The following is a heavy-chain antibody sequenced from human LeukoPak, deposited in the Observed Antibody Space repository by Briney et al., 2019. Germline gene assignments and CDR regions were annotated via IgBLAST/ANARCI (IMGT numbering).Heavy chain of an antibody. V-gene: IGHV3-21*01. CDR2: ISSSSSYI. CDR1: GFTFSSYS. D-gene: IGHD6-19*01. CDR3: AGHRIAVAGIDY. Sequence: GGSLRLSCAASGFTFSSYSMNWVRQAPGKGLEWVSSISSSSSYIYYADSVKGRFTISRDNAKNSLYLQMNSLRAEDTAVYYCAGHRIAVAGIDYWGQGTLVTVSS. J-gene: IGHJ4*02.